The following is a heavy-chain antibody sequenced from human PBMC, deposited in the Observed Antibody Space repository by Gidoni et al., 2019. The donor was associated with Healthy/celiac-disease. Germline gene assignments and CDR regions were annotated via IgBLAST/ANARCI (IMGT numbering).Heavy chain of an antibody. Sequence: EVQPVESGGGLVQPGGSRRLSCSASGFTFSRYAMHWVRQAPGKGLEYVSAISSNGGSTYYADSVKGRFTISRDNSKNTLYLQMSSLRAEDTAVYYCVKGPHQTKVLEWLLSPYWGQGTLVTVSS. D-gene: IGHD3-3*01. J-gene: IGHJ4*02. CDR3: VKGPHQTKVLEWLLSPY. CDR2: ISSNGGST. CDR1: GFTFSRYA. V-gene: IGHV3-64D*06.